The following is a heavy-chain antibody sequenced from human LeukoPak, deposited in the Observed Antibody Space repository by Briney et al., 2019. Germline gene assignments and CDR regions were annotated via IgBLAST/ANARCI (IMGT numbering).Heavy chain of an antibody. D-gene: IGHD2-2*02. Sequence: TGGSLRLSCAASGFTFSNYWMHWVRQAPGKGLVWVSRINSDARSTSYADSVKGRFTISRDNSKNSLYLQMNSLRTEDTALYYCAKSLLPAAIREFSLDYWGQGTLVTVSS. CDR3: AKSLLPAAIREFSLDY. V-gene: IGHV3-74*01. CDR2: INSDARST. J-gene: IGHJ4*02. CDR1: GFTFSNYW.